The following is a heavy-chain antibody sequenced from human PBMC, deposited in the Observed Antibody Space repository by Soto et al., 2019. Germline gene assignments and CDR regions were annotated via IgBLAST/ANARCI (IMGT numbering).Heavy chain of an antibody. D-gene: IGHD3-10*01. CDR2: ISSSSSTI. CDR1: GFTFSSYG. CDR3: ARGESLLWFGELYYFDY. J-gene: IGHJ4*02. V-gene: IGHV3-48*01. Sequence: VQVVESGGGVVQPGRSLRLSCAASGFTFSSYGMHWVRQAPGKGLEWVSYISSSSSTIYYADSVKGRFTISRDNAKNSLYLQMNSLRAEDTAVYYCARGESLLWFGELYYFDYWGQGTLVTVSS.